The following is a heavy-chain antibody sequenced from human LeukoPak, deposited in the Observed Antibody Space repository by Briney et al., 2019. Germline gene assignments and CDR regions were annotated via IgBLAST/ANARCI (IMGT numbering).Heavy chain of an antibody. V-gene: IGHV3-72*01. CDR2: TRNKANSYTT. Sequence: GGSLRLSCAASGFILSDHYIDWVRQAPGKGLEWVGRTRNKANSYTTEYAASVKGRFTISRDDPKNLLYLQMNSLKSEDTAMYYCGRSGRYRPSDLWGQGTLVTVSS. D-gene: IGHD1-26*01. J-gene: IGHJ5*02. CDR1: GFILSDHY. CDR3: GRSGRYRPSDL.